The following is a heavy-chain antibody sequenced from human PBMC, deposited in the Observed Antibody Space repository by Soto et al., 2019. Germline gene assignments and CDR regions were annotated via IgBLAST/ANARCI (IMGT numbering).Heavy chain of an antibody. CDR1: GGSISSSNW. CDR2: IYHSGST. V-gene: IGHV4-4*02. D-gene: IGHD5-12*01. CDR3: ARDRGDGYNGYFDY. J-gene: IGHJ4*02. Sequence: SETLSLTCAVSGGSISSSNWWSWVRQPPGKGLEWIGEIYHSGSTNYNPSLKSRVTISVDKSKNQFSLKLSSVTAADTAVYYCARDRGDGYNGYFDYWGQGTLVTVSS.